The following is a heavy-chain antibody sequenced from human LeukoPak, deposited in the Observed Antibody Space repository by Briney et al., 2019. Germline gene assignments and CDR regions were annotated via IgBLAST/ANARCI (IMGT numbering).Heavy chain of an antibody. Sequence: GGSLRLSCAASGFTFSSYSMNWVRQAPGKGLEWVSSISSSSYIYYADSVKGRFTISRDNAKNSLYLQMNSLRAEDTAVYYCARDRNYDSSGYYGGEYFQHWGQGTLVTVSS. V-gene: IGHV3-21*01. CDR2: ISSSSYI. CDR3: ARDRNYDSSGYYGGEYFQH. J-gene: IGHJ1*01. D-gene: IGHD3-22*01. CDR1: GFTFSSYS.